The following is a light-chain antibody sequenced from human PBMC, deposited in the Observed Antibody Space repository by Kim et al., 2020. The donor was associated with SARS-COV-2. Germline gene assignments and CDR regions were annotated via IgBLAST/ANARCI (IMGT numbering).Light chain of an antibody. CDR2: DTH. CDR1: ILKNFY. V-gene: IGLV3-19*01. Sequence: VALGKTGRITCQGHILKNFYDSWYQQKPGQAPVLGIYDTHNRPSGVQDRFSGSSSGDTASLTITGAQAEDEADYYCNTRDSSGNHLFGGGTQLTVL. J-gene: IGLJ3*02. CDR3: NTRDSSGNHL.